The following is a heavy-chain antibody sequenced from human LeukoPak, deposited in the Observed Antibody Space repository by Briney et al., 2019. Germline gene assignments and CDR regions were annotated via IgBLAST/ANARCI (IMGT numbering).Heavy chain of an antibody. V-gene: IGHV1-69*04. CDR3: ALRYCSGGSCYSGAWFDP. CDR1: GGTFSSYA. D-gene: IGHD2-15*01. Sequence: ASVKVSCKASGGTFSSYAISWVRQAPGQGLEWMGRIIPIFGIANYAQKFQGRVTITADKSTSTAYMELGSLRSEDTAVYYCALRYCSGGSCYSGAWFDPWGQGTLVTVSS. CDR2: IIPIFGIA. J-gene: IGHJ5*02.